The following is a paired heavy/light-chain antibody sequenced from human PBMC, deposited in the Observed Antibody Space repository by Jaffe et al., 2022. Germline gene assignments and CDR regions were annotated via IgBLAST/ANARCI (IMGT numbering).Light chain of an antibody. CDR1: QDISNF. V-gene: IGKV1-16*02. CDR3: LQYNTYPYT. Sequence: DIQMTQSPSSLSASVGNTVTITCRASQDISNFLAWFQQRPGKAPKSLIYAASSLQSGVPSKFSGSGSGTDFTLTISDLQPEDFATYYCLQYNTYPYTFGQGTKLEI. J-gene: IGKJ2*01. CDR2: AAS.
Heavy chain of an antibody. J-gene: IGHJ3*02. Sequence: EVQLVESGGDLAQPGRSLRLSCTGSGFSFDDYGVTWVRQAPGKGLEWVGSIRSETYGGTTKYAASVKGRFTISRDDSKSIAYLQMNTLKTEDTGVYYCCRVDEVRGDAVDIWGLGTLVTVSS. V-gene: IGHV3-49*04. CDR2: IRSETYGGTT. CDR1: GFSFDDYG. CDR3: CRVDEVRGDAVDI. D-gene: IGHD3-10*01.